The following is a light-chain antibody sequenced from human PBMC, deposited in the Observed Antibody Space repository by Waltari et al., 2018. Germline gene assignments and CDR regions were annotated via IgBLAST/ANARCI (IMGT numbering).Light chain of an antibody. CDR2: INSDGSH. J-gene: IGLJ3*02. Sequence: QLVVTQSPSASASLGPSVKLTCTLSSGHSPYALAGHPQPPGKGPRFLMKINSDGSHRKGNGVPDRFSASSSGAERYLTISSLQSADEGDYHCQTWGTGIQVFGGGTKLTVL. V-gene: IGLV4-69*01. CDR1: SGHSPYA. CDR3: QTWGTGIQV.